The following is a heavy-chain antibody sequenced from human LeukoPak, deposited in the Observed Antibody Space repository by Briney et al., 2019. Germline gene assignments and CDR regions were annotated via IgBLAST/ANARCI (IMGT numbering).Heavy chain of an antibody. V-gene: IGHV3-30-3*01. D-gene: IGHD3-22*01. Sequence: PGRSLRLSCAASGFTFSSYAMDWVRQAPGKGLDWVAVMSYDGSNKYYADSVKGRFTISRDNSKNTLYLQMNSLRAEDTAVYYCARRMYYYDSSGYYYPYFDYWGQGTLVTVSS. CDR3: ARRMYYYDSSGYYYPYFDY. J-gene: IGHJ4*02. CDR2: MSYDGSNK. CDR1: GFTFSSYA.